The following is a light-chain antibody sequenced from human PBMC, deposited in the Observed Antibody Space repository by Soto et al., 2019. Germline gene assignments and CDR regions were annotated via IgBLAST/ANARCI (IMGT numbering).Light chain of an antibody. CDR3: QQYVSSPRT. CDR1: QTVYHGH. V-gene: IGKV3-20*01. CDR2: GSS. Sequence: EIVLTQSPGTLSLSPWERATLSWTASQTVYHGHLAWYQQKPGQAYSLLIYGSSPRAAGIPDRFSGSESGTDFTLNISSLEPEDFAVYYCQQYVSSPRTFGQGTKVDIK. J-gene: IGKJ1*01.